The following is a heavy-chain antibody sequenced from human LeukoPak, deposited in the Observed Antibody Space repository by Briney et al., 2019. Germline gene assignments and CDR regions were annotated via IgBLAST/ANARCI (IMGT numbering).Heavy chain of an antibody. Sequence: GGSLRLSCAASGFTFSSYGMHWVRQAPGRGLEWVAVIWYGGSNKYYADSVKGRFTISRDNSKNTLYLQMNSLRAEDTAVYYCAKDQAGATGYFDYWGQGTLVTVSS. V-gene: IGHV3-30*02. CDR3: AKDQAGATGYFDY. CDR2: IWYGGSNK. CDR1: GFTFSSYG. J-gene: IGHJ4*02. D-gene: IGHD1-26*01.